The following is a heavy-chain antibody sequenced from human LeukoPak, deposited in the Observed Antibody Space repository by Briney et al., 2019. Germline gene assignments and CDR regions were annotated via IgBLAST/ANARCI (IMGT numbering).Heavy chain of an antibody. CDR1: GFFLSKYW. Sequence: PGGSLRLSCAASGFFLSKYWMSGVRQAPGKGLEWVAHINQDVSEKYYVDSVKGRFTISRDNAENSVYLQMNNLKAEDTAVYYCARYGNGEWLAHYSFEVWGQGTMVTVSS. V-gene: IGHV3-7*01. CDR2: INQDVSEK. D-gene: IGHD6-19*01. J-gene: IGHJ3*01. CDR3: ARYGNGEWLAHYSFEV.